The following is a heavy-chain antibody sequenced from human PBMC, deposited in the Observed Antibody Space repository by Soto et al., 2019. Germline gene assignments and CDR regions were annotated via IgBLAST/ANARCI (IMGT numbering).Heavy chain of an antibody. D-gene: IGHD6-19*01. CDR1: GFTFSSYS. Sequence: EVQLLESGGGLVQPGGSLRLSCAASGFTFSSYSMSWVRQAPGKGLEWVSAISGSGGSTYYADSVKGRFTISRDNSKNTLYLQMNSLRAEDTAVYYCAKDWGVAGASEGFDYWGQGTLVTVSS. V-gene: IGHV3-23*01. J-gene: IGHJ4*02. CDR3: AKDWGVAGASEGFDY. CDR2: ISGSGGST.